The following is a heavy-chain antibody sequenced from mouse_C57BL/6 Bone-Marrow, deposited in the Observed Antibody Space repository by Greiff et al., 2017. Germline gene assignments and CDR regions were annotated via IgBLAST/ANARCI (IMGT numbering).Heavy chain of an antibody. J-gene: IGHJ2*01. CDR1: GYTFTSYG. Sequence: VQLQQSGAELARPGASVKLSCKASGYTFTSYGISWVKQRTGQGLEWIGEIYPRSGNTYYNEKFKGKATLTADKSSSTAYMELRSLTSEDSAVYFCARRGVFLPGPFDYWGQGTTLTVSS. CDR3: ARRGVFLPGPFDY. V-gene: IGHV1-81*01. D-gene: IGHD2-1*01. CDR2: IYPRSGNT.